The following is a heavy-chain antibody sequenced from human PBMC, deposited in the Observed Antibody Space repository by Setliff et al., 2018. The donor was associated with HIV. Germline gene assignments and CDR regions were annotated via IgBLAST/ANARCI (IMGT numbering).Heavy chain of an antibody. D-gene: IGHD5-12*01. J-gene: IGHJ4*02. CDR3: ARILSTTPPQY. Sequence: TGGSLRLSCAASGFTFSGFWMTWVRQAPGEGLEWVDNINEDGSEKYYVDSVKGRFTISRDNSQNSLYLQINSLSAEDTAVYYCARILSTTPPQYWGQGSLVTVSS. CDR1: GFTFSGFW. V-gene: IGHV3-7*01. CDR2: INEDGSEK.